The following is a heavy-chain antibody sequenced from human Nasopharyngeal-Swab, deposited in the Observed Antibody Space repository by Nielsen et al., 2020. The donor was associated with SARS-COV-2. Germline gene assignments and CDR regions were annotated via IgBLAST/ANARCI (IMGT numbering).Heavy chain of an antibody. Sequence: GESLKISCAASGFTFSSYSMNWVRQAPGKGLEWVSSISSSSSYIYYADSVKGRFTISRDNAKNSLYLQMNSLRAEDTAVYHCAREYDEVVVITGAFDIWGQGTMVTVSS. D-gene: IGHD3-22*01. V-gene: IGHV3-21*01. CDR2: ISSSSSYI. J-gene: IGHJ3*02. CDR3: AREYDEVVVITGAFDI. CDR1: GFTFSSYS.